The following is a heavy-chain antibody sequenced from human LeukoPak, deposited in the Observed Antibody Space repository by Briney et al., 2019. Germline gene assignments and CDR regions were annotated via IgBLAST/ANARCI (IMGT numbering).Heavy chain of an antibody. V-gene: IGHV1-2*02. CDR3: ARDRVTTLRFLEWLPSRFDY. D-gene: IGHD3-3*01. J-gene: IGHJ4*02. CDR1: GYTFTGYY. CDR2: INPNSGGT. Sequence: ASVKVSCKASGYTFTGYYMHWVRQAPGQGLEWMGWINPNSGGTNYAQKFQGRVTMTRSTSISTAYMELSSLRSEDTAVYYCARDRVTTLRFLEWLPSRFDYWGQGTLVTVSS.